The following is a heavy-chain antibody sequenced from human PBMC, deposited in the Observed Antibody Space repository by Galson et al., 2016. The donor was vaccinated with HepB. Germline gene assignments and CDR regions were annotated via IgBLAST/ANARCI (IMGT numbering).Heavy chain of an antibody. CDR3: AKDLGAGRGYYFDY. CDR1: GFTFRSYA. CDR2: ISGSGVRT. Sequence: SLRLSCAASGFTFRSYAMNWVRQAPGKGLEWVSAISGSGVRTYYADSLKGRFTISRDNSKKTLYLQMNSLRADDTAVYYCAKDLGAGRGYYFDYWGQGTLVTVSS. J-gene: IGHJ4*02. V-gene: IGHV3-23*01. D-gene: IGHD3-16*01.